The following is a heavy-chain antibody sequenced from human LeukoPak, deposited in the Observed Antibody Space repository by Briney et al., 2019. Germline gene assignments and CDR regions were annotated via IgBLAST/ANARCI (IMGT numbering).Heavy chain of an antibody. CDR1: GFTFNNYN. CDR3: AKKYNTGLDP. J-gene: IGHJ5*02. D-gene: IGHD1-14*01. CDR2: ISGSGGNT. Sequence: GGSLRLSCAASGFTFNNYNMIWVRQAPGKGLEWVSDISGSGGNTYYAASVKGRFTISRDNSKNTLYLQMNSLRVEDTAVYYCAKKYNTGLDPWGQGTLVTVSS. V-gene: IGHV3-23*01.